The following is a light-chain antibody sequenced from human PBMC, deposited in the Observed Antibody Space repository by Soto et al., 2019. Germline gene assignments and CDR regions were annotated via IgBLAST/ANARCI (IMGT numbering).Light chain of an antibody. J-gene: IGKJ2*01. CDR2: GAS. CDR1: QSVSSRY. Sequence: EIVLTQSPGTLSLSPGERATLSCRASQSVSSRYLAWYQPKAGQPPRLLIYGASNRATGIPDRFSGSGSGTDFSLTISRLEPEDFAVYYCQQYENSPPRYTFGQGTKLEI. V-gene: IGKV3-20*01. CDR3: QQYENSPPRYT.